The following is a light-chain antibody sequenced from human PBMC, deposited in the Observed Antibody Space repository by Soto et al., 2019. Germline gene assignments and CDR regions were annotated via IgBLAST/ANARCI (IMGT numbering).Light chain of an antibody. CDR2: DVS. CDR1: SSDVGGYNY. J-gene: IGLJ1*01. CDR3: SSYTSSSTPYV. Sequence: QSALTQPASVSGSPGQSITISCTGTSSDVGGYNYVSSYQQHPGKAPKLMIYDVSNRPSGVSNRFSGSKSGNTASLTISGLQAEDDADYYCSSYTSSSTPYVFGTGTKLTVL. V-gene: IGLV2-14*01.